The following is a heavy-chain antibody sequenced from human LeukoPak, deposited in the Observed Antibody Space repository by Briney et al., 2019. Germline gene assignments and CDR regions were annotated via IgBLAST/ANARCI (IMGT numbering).Heavy chain of an antibody. J-gene: IGHJ4*02. D-gene: IGHD3-22*01. CDR2: ISGSGSYT. CDR3: AREGLDC. CDR1: GFTVSDYS. Sequence: PGGSLRLSCAASGFTVSDYSMSWVRQAPGKGLEWVSAISGSGSYTDYADSVKGRFTISKDNSKNTLYMRMSSLRAEDTAVYYCAREGLDCWGQGTLVTVSS. V-gene: IGHV3-23*01.